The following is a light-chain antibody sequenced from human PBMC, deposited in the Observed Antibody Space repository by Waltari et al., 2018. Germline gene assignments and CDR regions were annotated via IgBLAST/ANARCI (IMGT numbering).Light chain of an antibody. V-gene: IGLV1-47*02. CDR3: ASWDDSLSVGV. J-gene: IGLJ3*02. CDR2: SNN. CDR1: ISNLGTNY. Sequence: QSVLTQPPSASGTPGQRVTISCSGRISNLGTNYVYWYQQFPGKAPKPLIQSNNQRPSGVPDRFSGSKSGTSASLAISGLRSEDEADYYCASWDDSLSVGVFGGGTKLTVL.